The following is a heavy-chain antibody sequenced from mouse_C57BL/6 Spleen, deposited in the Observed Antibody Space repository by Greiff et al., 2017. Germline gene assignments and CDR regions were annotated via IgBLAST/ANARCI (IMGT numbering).Heavy chain of an antibody. Sequence: EVMLVESGGGLVKPGGSLKLSCAASGFTFSDYGMHWVRQAPEKGLEWVAYISSGSSTIYYADTVKVRFTISRDNAKNTLFLQMTSLRSEDTAMYYCARTGDWGQGTTLTVSS. J-gene: IGHJ2*01. CDR3: ARTGD. V-gene: IGHV5-17*01. CDR2: ISSGSSTI. CDR1: GFTFSDYG. D-gene: IGHD3-1*01.